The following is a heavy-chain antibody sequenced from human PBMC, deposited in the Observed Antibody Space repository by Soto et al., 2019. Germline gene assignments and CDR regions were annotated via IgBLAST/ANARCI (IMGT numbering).Heavy chain of an antibody. CDR2: ISYDGSNK. CDR3: AKLGVGPDIVVVPAATPFDY. CDR1: GFTFSSYA. Sequence: PGGSLRLSCAASGFTFSSYAMHWVRQAPGKGLEWVAVISYDGSNKYYADSVKGRFTISRDNSKNTLYLQMNSLRAEDTAVYYCAKLGVGPDIVVVPAATPFDYWGQGTLVTVSS. V-gene: IGHV3-30-3*02. J-gene: IGHJ4*02. D-gene: IGHD2-2*01.